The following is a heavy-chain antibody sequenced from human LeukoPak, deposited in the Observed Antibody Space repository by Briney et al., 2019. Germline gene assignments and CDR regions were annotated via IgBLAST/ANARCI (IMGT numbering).Heavy chain of an antibody. CDR1: EFTFSNYA. Sequence: GGSLRLSCAASEFTFSNYAMNWVRQAPGKGLEWVAVISYDGSNKYYADSVKGRFTISRDNSKNTLYLQMNSLRAEDTAVYYCAKEYYYDSSGLDAFDIWGQGTMVTVSS. CDR2: ISYDGSNK. V-gene: IGHV3-30*18. CDR3: AKEYYYDSSGLDAFDI. D-gene: IGHD3-22*01. J-gene: IGHJ3*02.